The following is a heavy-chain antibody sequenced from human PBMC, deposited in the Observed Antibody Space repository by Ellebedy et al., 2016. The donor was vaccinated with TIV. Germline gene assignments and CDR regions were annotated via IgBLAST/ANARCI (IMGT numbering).Heavy chain of an antibody. CDR2: ISGGGDST. D-gene: IGHD3-22*01. CDR1: GFTFSSFA. J-gene: IGHJ4*02. V-gene: IGHV3-23*01. Sequence: GESLKIFCAASGFTFSSFAMHWVRQAPGKGLEWLSVISGGGDSTYPADSVKGRFTITRDNSKNTLYLQMDRLRAEDTAVYYCAKGTSSGFNYDRVGCEYWGQGALVTVSS. CDR3: AKGTSSGFNYDRVGCEY.